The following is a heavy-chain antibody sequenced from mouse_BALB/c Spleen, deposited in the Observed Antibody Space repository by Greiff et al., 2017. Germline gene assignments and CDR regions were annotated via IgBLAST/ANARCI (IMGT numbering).Heavy chain of an antibody. CDR1: GFTFSSYA. CDR2: ISSGGST. J-gene: IGHJ1*01. Sequence: EVQLVESGGGLVKPGGSLKLSCAASGFTFSSYAMSWVRQTPEKRLEWVASISSGGSTYYPDSVKGRFTISRDNARNILYLQMSSLRAEDTAMYYCARGRSYGPFDVWGAGTTGNVSS. CDR3: ARGRSYGPFDV. D-gene: IGHD1-1*02. V-gene: IGHV5-6-5*01.